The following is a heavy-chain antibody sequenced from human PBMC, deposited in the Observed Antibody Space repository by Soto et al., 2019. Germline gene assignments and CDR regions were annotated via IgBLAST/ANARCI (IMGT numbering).Heavy chain of an antibody. CDR1: GYTFTSYD. CDR2: MNPNSGNT. CDR3: ASERGGYRDY. J-gene: IGHJ4*02. D-gene: IGHD5-12*01. V-gene: IGHV1-8*01. Sequence: QVQLVQSGAEVKKPGASVKVSCKASGYTFTSYDINWVRQATGQGLEWMGWMNPNSGNTGYAQKFQGRVTIXGNTSIRKAYIELSSIRSEDAAVYYCASERGGYRDYWGQGALVTVSS.